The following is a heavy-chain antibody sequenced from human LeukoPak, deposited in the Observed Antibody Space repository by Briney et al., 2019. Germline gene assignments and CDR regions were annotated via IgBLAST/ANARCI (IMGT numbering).Heavy chain of an antibody. J-gene: IGHJ1*01. Sequence: GASVKVSCKASGYTFTGYYMHWVRQAPGQGLEWMGWINPNSGGTNYAQKFQGRVTMTRDTSTSTVYMELSSLRSEDTAVYYCARESTSVVSAEYFQHWGQGTLVTVSS. CDR3: ARESTSVVSAEYFQH. D-gene: IGHD4-23*01. CDR2: INPNSGGT. CDR1: GYTFTGYY. V-gene: IGHV1-2*02.